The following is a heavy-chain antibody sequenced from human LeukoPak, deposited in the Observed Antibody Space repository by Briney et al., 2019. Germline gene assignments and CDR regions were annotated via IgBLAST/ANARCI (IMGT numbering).Heavy chain of an antibody. D-gene: IGHD5-12*01. CDR3: AKGGVATVDYFDC. CDR2: ISYDGRSK. V-gene: IGHV3-30*18. J-gene: IGHJ4*02. CDR1: GFTFGSYG. Sequence: GGSLRLSCAASGFTFGSYGMHWVRQAPGKGLEWAAVISYDGRSKYYADSVRGRFTISRDDSKNTVYLQMNSLRGEDTAVYYCAKGGVATVDYFDCWGQGTLVTVSS.